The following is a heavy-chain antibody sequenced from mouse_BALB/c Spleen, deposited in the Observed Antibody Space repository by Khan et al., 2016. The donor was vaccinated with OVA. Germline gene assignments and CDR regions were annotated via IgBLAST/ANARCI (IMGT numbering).Heavy chain of an antibody. V-gene: IGHV10-1*02. CDR2: IRSKSNNYAT. Sequence: EVQLVESGGGLVQPIGSLKLSCAASGFTFNTYAMNWVCQAPGKGLEWVARIRSKSNNYATYHADSVKDRFTISRDDSQCMLYLQMNNLKTEDTAMYYGVKGLWPWGQGTLVTVSA. CDR3: VKGLWP. D-gene: IGHD1-1*01. J-gene: IGHJ3*01. CDR1: GFTFNTYA.